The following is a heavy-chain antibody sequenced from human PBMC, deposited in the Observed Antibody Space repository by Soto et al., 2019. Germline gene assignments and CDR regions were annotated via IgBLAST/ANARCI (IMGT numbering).Heavy chain of an antibody. D-gene: IGHD2-21*01. Sequence: SETLSLTCIVSGGSISSSSYYWGWIRQPPGKGLEWIGSIYYSGSTYYNPSLKSRVTISVDTSKNQFSLKLSSVTAADTAVYFCASSKYDVVAGSVWFDPWGQGTLVTVSS. CDR1: GGSISSSSYY. CDR3: ASSKYDVVAGSVWFDP. V-gene: IGHV4-39*07. J-gene: IGHJ5*02. CDR2: IYYSGST.